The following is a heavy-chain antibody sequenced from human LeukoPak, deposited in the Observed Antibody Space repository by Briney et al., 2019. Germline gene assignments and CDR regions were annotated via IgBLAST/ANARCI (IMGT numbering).Heavy chain of an antibody. CDR1: GGTFSSYA. V-gene: IGHV1-69*13. J-gene: IGHJ6*02. CDR2: IIPIFGTA. CDR3: ARDQVVVPYYYGMDV. D-gene: IGHD2-15*01. Sequence: GASVKVSCKASGGTFSSYAISWVRQAPGQGLEWMGGIIPIFGTANYAQKFQGRVTITADESTSTAYMELSSLRSEDTAVYYCARDQVVVPYYYGMDVWGQGTTVTVSS.